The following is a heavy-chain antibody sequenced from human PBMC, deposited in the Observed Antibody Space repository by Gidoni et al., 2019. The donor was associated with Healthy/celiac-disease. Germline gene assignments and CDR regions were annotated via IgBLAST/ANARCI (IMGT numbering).Heavy chain of an antibody. D-gene: IGHD6-6*01. CDR1: GFPFCRYG. Sequence: QVQLVEHGGGVVQLGWSLRPSCAASGFPFCRYGMHWVRKAPGKGLGGVAVISYNGSNKDYADSVKGRFTISRENSKNTLYLQMNSLRAEDTAVYYCAKDRQLGRRGYYYYYMDVWGKGTTVTVSS. J-gene: IGHJ6*03. V-gene: IGHV3-30*18. CDR2: ISYNGSNK. CDR3: AKDRQLGRRGYYYYYMDV.